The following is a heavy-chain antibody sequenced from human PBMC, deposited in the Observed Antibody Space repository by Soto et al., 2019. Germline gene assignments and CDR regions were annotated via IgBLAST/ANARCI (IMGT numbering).Heavy chain of an antibody. V-gene: IGHV4-34*01. Sequence: QVQLQQWGAGLLKPSETLSLTCAVYGGSFSGYYWSWIRQPPGKGLEWIGEINHSGRTNYNPSLKSRVTISVDTSKNQFSLKLSSVTAADTAVYYCARGRRTHLFDYWGQGSLVTVSS. CDR1: GGSFSGYY. CDR3: ARGRRTHLFDY. J-gene: IGHJ4*02. CDR2: INHSGRT.